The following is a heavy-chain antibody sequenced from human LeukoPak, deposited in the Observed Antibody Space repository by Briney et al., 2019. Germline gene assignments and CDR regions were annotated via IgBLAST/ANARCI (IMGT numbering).Heavy chain of an antibody. CDR2: ISYDESNK. J-gene: IGHJ4*02. CDR1: GFTFSSYG. V-gene: IGHV3-30*03. D-gene: IGHD6-13*01. Sequence: GGSLRLSCAASGFTFSSYGMSWVRQAPGKGLEWVAVISYDESNKYYADSVKGRFTISRDNSKNTLYLQMNSLRAEDTAVYYCARGGCVAGCAFDYWGQGTLVTVSS. CDR3: ARGGCVAGCAFDY.